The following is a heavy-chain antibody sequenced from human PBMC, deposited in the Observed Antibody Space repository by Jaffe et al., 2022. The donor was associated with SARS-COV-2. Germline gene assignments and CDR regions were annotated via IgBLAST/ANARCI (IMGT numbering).Heavy chain of an antibody. V-gene: IGHV1-2*06. D-gene: IGHD3-22*01. CDR1: GYTFTGYY. CDR3: ARANYDSSGQDAFDI. Sequence: QVQLVQSGAEVKKPGASVKVSCKASGYTFTGYYMHWVRQAPGQGLEWMGRINPNSGGTNYAQKFQGRVTMTRDTSISTAYMELSRLRSDDTAVYYCARANYDSSGQDAFDIWGQGTMVTVSS. CDR2: INPNSGGT. J-gene: IGHJ3*02.